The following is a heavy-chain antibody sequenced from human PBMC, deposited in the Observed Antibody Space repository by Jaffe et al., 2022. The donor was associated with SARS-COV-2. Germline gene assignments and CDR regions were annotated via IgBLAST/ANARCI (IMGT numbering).Heavy chain of an antibody. Sequence: QVQLQESGPGLVKPSETLSLTCTVSGGSISSYYWSWIRQPPGKGLEWIGYIYYSGSTNYNPSLKSRVTISVDTSKNQFSLKLSSVTAADTAVYYCARGAYSSSWYLSYYYYMDVWGKGTTVTVSS. CDR1: GGSISSYY. CDR3: ARGAYSSSWYLSYYYYMDV. V-gene: IGHV4-59*01. J-gene: IGHJ6*03. D-gene: IGHD6-13*01. CDR2: IYYSGST.